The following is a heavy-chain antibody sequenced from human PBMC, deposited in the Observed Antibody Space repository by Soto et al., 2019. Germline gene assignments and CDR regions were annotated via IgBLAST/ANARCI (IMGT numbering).Heavy chain of an antibody. D-gene: IGHD3-22*01. CDR2: IYYSGST. CDR3: ARDKSYCDTSGYYTEYYYYGMDV. J-gene: IGHJ6*02. V-gene: IGHV4-59*01. CDR1: GGSISSYY. Sequence: SETLSLTCTVSGGSISSYYWSWIRQPPGKGLEWIGYIYYSGSTNYNPSLKSRVTISVDTSKNQFSLKLSSVTAADTAVYYCARDKSYCDTSGYYTEYYYYGMDVSGQGPTVTVSS.